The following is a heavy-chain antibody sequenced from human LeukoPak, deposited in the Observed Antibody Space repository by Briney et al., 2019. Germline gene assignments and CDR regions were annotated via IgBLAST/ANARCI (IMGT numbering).Heavy chain of an antibody. Sequence: SQTLSLTCAISGDSVSSNSAAWNWIRQSPSRGIEWLGRTYYRSKWYNDYAVSVKGRIATNPDTSKNQFSLQLNSVTPEDTAVYYCARAKGRSPLFDYWGQGTLVTVSS. D-gene: IGHD6-13*01. CDR1: GDSVSSNSAA. V-gene: IGHV6-1*01. J-gene: IGHJ4*02. CDR3: ARAKGRSPLFDY. CDR2: TYYRSKWYN.